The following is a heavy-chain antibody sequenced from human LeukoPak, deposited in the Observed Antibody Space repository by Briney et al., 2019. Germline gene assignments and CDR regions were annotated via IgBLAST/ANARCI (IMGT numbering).Heavy chain of an antibody. J-gene: IGHJ4*02. CDR2: ISWNSGSI. Sequence: GGSLRLSCAASGFTFDDYAMHWVRQAPGKGLEWVSGISWNSGSIGYADSVKGRFTISRDNAKNSLYLQMNSLRAEDTALYYCAEALVGEQYYFDYWGQGTLVTVSS. V-gene: IGHV3-9*01. CDR3: AEALVGEQYYFDY. D-gene: IGHD3-16*01. CDR1: GFTFDDYA.